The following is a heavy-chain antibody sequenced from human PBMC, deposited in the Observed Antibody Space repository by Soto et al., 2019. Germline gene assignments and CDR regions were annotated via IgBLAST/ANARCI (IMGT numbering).Heavy chain of an antibody. Sequence: VQLQESGPRLVKPSETLSLTCTVSGGSVSSGSYYWSWIRQPPGKGLEWVSLITGGGAVTHYADPVKGRFTISRDNSKNTVFLQMNSLRVEDTAVYYCANTGQFDNWGQGTLVTVSS. CDR1: GGSVSSGSYY. J-gene: IGHJ4*02. CDR2: ITGGGAVT. CDR3: ANTGQFDN. V-gene: IGHV3-23*01.